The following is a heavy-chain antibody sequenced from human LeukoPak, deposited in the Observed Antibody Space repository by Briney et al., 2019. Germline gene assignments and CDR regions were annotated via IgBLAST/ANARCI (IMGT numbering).Heavy chain of an antibody. Sequence: ASVKVSCKASGNTFTSYGISWVRQAPGQGLEWMGWISANNGNTNYAQKLQGRVTMTTDTSTSTAYMELRSLRSDDTVVYYCARDRNIDDFWSGYYYPFDYWGQGTLVTVSS. J-gene: IGHJ4*02. V-gene: IGHV1-18*01. CDR2: ISANNGNT. D-gene: IGHD3-3*01. CDR1: GNTFTSYG. CDR3: ARDRNIDDFWSGYYYPFDY.